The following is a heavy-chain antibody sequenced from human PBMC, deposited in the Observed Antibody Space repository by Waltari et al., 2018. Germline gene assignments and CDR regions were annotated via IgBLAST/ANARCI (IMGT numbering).Heavy chain of an antibody. V-gene: IGHV4-30-4*01. J-gene: IGHJ6*02. Sequence: QVQLQESGPGLVKPSQTLSLTCTVSGGSISSGDYYWSWIRPPPGKGLEWIGDIYDRGRTSYSPSLKSRVTISVDTSTNQFSLRLSSVTAADTAVYYCARVPQPYQLLTYFYYYAVDVWGQGTTVTVSS. CDR2: IYDRGRT. CDR1: GGSISSGDYY. D-gene: IGHD2-2*01. CDR3: ARVPQPYQLLTYFYYYAVDV.